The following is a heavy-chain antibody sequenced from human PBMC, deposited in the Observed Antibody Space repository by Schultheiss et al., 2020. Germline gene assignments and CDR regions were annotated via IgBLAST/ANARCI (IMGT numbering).Heavy chain of an antibody. J-gene: IGHJ6*03. CDR2: IYHSGST. V-gene: IGHV4-4*02. Sequence: SETLSLTCAVSGGSISSSNWWSWVRQPPGKGLEWIGEIYHSGSTNYNPSLKSRVTISVDKSKNQFSLKLRSVTAADTAVYYCARSPSSWYYYYMDVWGRGTTVTVSS. CDR1: GGSISSSNW. CDR3: ARSPSSWYYYYMDV. D-gene: IGHD6-13*01.